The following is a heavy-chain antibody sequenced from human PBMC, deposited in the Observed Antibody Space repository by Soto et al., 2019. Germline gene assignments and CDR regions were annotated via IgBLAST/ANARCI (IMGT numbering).Heavy chain of an antibody. D-gene: IGHD4-17*01. CDR3: ARDRVDGDYDYYGMDV. CDR1: GGSISSGGYY. V-gene: IGHV4-31*03. CDR2: IYYSGST. J-gene: IGHJ6*02. Sequence: SETLSLTCTVSGGSISSGGYYWSWVRQHPGKGLEWIGYIYYSGSTYYNPSLKSRVTISVDTSKNQFSLKLSSVTAADTAVYYCARDRVDGDYDYYGMDVWGQGTTVTVSS.